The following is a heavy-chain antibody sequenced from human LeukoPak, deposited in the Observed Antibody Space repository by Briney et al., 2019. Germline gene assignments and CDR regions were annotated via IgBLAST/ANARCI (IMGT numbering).Heavy chain of an antibody. CDR3: ARGAVWFGELPTAPKHFQH. D-gene: IGHD3-10*01. Sequence: GRCLRLSCAASGFTFSNYVINWVRQEPGNGLEWVSFISSTGGTTYYAASVKGRFTMSRDNSKNTRRLQMNSLIPEDTAVDYCARGAVWFGELPTAPKHFQHWRQGTLVTVPS. J-gene: IGHJ1*01. V-gene: IGHV3-23*01. CDR1: GFTFSNYV. CDR2: ISSTGGTT.